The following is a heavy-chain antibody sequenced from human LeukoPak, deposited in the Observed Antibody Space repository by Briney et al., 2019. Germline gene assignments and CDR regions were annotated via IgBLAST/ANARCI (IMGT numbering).Heavy chain of an antibody. CDR2: IYDSGST. Sequence: KASETLSLTCTVSGGSISSYYWSWIRQPPGKGLEWIGNIYDSGSTNYNPSLKSRLTISVDTSKNQCSLKLSSVTAADTAVYYCARQSISGSSPSYFDYWGQGTLVNVSS. CDR1: GGSISSYY. V-gene: IGHV4-59*01. D-gene: IGHD3-22*01. CDR3: ARQSISGSSPSYFDY. J-gene: IGHJ4*02.